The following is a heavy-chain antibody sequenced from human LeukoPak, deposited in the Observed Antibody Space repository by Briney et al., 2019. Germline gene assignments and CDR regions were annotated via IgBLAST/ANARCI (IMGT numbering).Heavy chain of an antibody. J-gene: IGHJ4*02. Sequence: GGSLRLSCAASGFTLSSYWMSWVRQAPGKGLEWVANIKQDGSEKYYVDSVKGRFTISRDNAKNSLYLQMNSLRAEDTAVYYCAKAPAARPYFDYWGQGTLVTVSS. CDR1: GFTLSSYW. CDR3: AKAPAARPYFDY. V-gene: IGHV3-7*03. D-gene: IGHD6-6*01. CDR2: IKQDGSEK.